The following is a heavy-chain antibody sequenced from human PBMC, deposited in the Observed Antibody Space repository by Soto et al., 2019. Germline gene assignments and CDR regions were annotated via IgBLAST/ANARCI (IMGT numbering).Heavy chain of an antibody. CDR3: ARAVGVVIMDYYGMDV. V-gene: IGHV4-30-4*08. D-gene: IGHD3-3*01. Sequence: SETLSLTCTVSGGSISSGGYYWSWIRQHPGKGLEWIGYIYYSGSTYYNPSLKSRVTISVDTSKNQFSLKLSSVTAADTAVYYCARAVGVVIMDYYGMDVWGQGTAVTVSS. J-gene: IGHJ6*02. CDR2: IYYSGST. CDR1: GGSISSGGYY.